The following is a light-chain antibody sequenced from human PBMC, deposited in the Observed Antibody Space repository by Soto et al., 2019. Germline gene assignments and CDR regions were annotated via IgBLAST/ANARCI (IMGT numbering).Light chain of an antibody. CDR3: QQYNNWPPYT. Sequence: EIVMTQSPATLSVSPGERATLSCRASQSVSSNLAWYQVKPGQAPRLLIYGASNRATDIPARFSGSGSGTEFTLTIDTLQSEDFAVYYRQQYNNWPPYTFGQGTKLDFK. V-gene: IGKV3-15*01. CDR1: QSVSSN. CDR2: GAS. J-gene: IGKJ2*01.